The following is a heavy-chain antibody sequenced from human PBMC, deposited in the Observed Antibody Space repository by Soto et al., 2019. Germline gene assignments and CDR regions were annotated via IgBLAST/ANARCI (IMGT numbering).Heavy chain of an antibody. D-gene: IGHD3-3*01. CDR2: IYYSGST. J-gene: IGHJ3*02. Sequence: QVQLQESGPGLVKPSQTLSLTCTVSGGSISSGGYYWSWIRQHPGKGLEWIGYIYYSGSTYYNPSLKSRVTISVDTSKNQFSLKLSSVTAADTAVYYCARVPIQYYDFWSGYEDAFDIWGQGTMVTVSS. V-gene: IGHV4-31*03. CDR3: ARVPIQYYDFWSGYEDAFDI. CDR1: GGSISSGGYY.